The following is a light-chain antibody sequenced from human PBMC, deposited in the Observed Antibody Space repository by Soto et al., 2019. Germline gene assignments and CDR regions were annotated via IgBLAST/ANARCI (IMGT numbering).Light chain of an antibody. CDR3: QQYGSSPNT. V-gene: IGKV3-20*01. CDR2: GAS. Sequence: EIVLTQSPGTLSLSPGERATLSCRASQSVSSSYLAWYQQKPRQAPRLLIYGASSRATGIPDRYSGSGSGTDFTLTISRLEPEDVAVYYCQQYGSSPNTFGQGTKLEIK. CDR1: QSVSSSY. J-gene: IGKJ2*01.